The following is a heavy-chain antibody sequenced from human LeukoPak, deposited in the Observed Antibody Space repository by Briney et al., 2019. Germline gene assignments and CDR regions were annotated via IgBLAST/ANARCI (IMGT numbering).Heavy chain of an antibody. D-gene: IGHD6-13*01. V-gene: IGHV3-21*01. CDR3: ARARYTAAAGTDY. J-gene: IGHJ4*02. CDR2: ISSSSSYI. Sequence: GGSVRLSCAASGFTFSSYSMNWVRQAPGKGLEWVSSISSSSSYIYYADSVKGRFTISRDNAKNSLYLQMNSLRAEDTAVYYCARARYTAAAGTDYWGQGTLVTVSS. CDR1: GFTFSSYS.